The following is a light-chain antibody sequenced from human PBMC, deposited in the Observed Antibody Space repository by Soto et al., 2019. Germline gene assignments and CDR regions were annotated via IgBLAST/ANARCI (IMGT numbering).Light chain of an antibody. V-gene: IGKV3-20*01. CDR1: QSVRATD. CDR2: GAS. Sequence: EVVLTQSQGTLTLSPGESATLSCRASQSVRATDLACAQQTRGQARRRRSYGASSRAAGIPDRFRGGWSGTDFTLTITRLEPEDFGVYYCQQYGSSPPITFAQGKRL. CDR3: QQYGSSPPIT. J-gene: IGKJ5*01.